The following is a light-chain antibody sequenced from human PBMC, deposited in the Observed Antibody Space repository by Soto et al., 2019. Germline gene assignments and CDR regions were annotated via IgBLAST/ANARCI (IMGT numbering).Light chain of an antibody. CDR3: SSYSGSSTLVV. V-gene: IGLV2-14*01. Sequence: QSALTQPASVSGSPGQSITISCTGTSSDVGGYSYVSWYQQHPGKTPKLMIYEVSNRPSGVSHRFSGSKSGNTASLTISGLQAEDEAHYYCSSYSGSSTLVVFGGGTKVTVL. CDR2: EVS. CDR1: SSDVGGYSY. J-gene: IGLJ2*01.